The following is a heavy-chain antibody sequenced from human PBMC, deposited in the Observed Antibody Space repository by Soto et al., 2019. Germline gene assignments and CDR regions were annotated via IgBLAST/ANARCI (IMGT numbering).Heavy chain of an antibody. J-gene: IGHJ3*02. Sequence: QVQLQESGPGLVKPSGTLSLTCAVSSGSISSSNWWSWVRQPPGKGLEWIGEIYHSGSTNYNPSLESRVTISVEKSKNQFSLKLSSVTAADTAVYYCARLGDRSDAFDIWGQGRMVTVSS. D-gene: IGHD4-17*01. CDR1: SGSISSSNW. CDR3: ARLGDRSDAFDI. V-gene: IGHV4-4*02. CDR2: IYHSGST.